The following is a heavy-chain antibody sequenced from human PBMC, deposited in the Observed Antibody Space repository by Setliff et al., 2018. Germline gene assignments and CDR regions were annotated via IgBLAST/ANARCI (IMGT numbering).Heavy chain of an antibody. CDR2: IYYSGST. J-gene: IGHJ3*02. D-gene: IGHD1-26*01. Sequence: PSETLSLTCTVSGGSISSGGYYWSWIRQHPGMGLEWIGYIYYSGSTYHNPSLKTLVTISVDTSKNQFSLKLSSVTAADTAVYYCARCSGSYDAFDIWGQGTMVT. V-gene: IGHV4-31*01. CDR3: ARCSGSYDAFDI. CDR1: GGSISSGGYY.